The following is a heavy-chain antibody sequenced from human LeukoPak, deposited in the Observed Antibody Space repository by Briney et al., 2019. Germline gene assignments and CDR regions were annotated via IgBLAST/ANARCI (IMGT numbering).Heavy chain of an antibody. Sequence: EASVKVSCKASGDTFISYGFSWVRQAPGQGLEWMGWITAYNGNTNYAQKLQGRVTMTTDTSTSTAYMELRSLRSDDTAVYYCARLVTTYFDYWGQGTLVTVSS. D-gene: IGHD4-17*01. CDR2: ITAYNGNT. J-gene: IGHJ4*02. V-gene: IGHV1-18*04. CDR1: GDTFISYG. CDR3: ARLVTTYFDY.